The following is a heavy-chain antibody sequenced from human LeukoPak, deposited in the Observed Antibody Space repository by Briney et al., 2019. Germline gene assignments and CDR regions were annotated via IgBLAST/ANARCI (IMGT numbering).Heavy chain of an antibody. J-gene: IGHJ6*04. CDR3: ARASIVATRYYFHRMDV. V-gene: IGHV1-3*01. Sequence: ASVTVSFKASGFPLSTYAIHWVRQAPGQSLEWVGWINAGNGKTEYAQKLHDRVNITRDTSGSTADMELSRLKSEDTALYYCARASIVATRYYFHRMDVWRKGTTVIVSS. CDR1: GFPLSTYA. D-gene: IGHD5-12*01. CDR2: INAGNGKT.